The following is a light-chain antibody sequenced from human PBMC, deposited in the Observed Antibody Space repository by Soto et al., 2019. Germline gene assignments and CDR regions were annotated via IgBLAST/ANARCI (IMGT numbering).Light chain of an antibody. CDR2: DAS. CDR1: QDISNY. CDR3: QQYDGLPT. J-gene: IGKJ5*01. V-gene: IGKV1-33*01. Sequence: DIQMTQSPSSLSASVGDRVTITCQASQDISNYLNWYQQKPGKAPKVLIYDASNLGTGVPSRFSGSGSGTDFTFSISSLQPEDVATYYCQQYDGLPTFGQVTRLEIK.